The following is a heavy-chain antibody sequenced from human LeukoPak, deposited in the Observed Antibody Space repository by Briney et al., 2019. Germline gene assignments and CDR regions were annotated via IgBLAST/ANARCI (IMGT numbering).Heavy chain of an antibody. CDR3: TKDRRYYDSSGYYWGVTYYFDH. D-gene: IGHD3-22*01. V-gene: IGHV3-15*01. CDR2: IKSKTDGGTT. Sequence: GGSLRLSCAASGFTFSNAWMSWVRQAPGKGLEWVGRIKSKTDGGTTDYAAPVKGRFTISRDDSKNTLYLQMNSLKTEDTALYYCTKDRRYYDSSGYYWGVTYYFDHWGQGTLVTVPS. CDR1: GFTFSNAW. J-gene: IGHJ4*02.